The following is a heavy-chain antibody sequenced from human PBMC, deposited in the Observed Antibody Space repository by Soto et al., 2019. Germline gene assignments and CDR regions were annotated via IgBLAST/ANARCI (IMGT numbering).Heavy chain of an antibody. Sequence: ASVKVSCKASGYTFTTYYIHWVRQAPGQGLEWMGIIDPSSGSAGYAQRFQVSVTMTRDTPTSTFYMELSRLRSDDTAVYYCARDGADETWQRSYFFDFWGLGTLVTVSS. CDR1: GYTFTTYY. CDR2: IDPSSGSA. D-gene: IGHD1-26*01. J-gene: IGHJ4*02. CDR3: ARDGADETWQRSYFFDF. V-gene: IGHV1-46*01.